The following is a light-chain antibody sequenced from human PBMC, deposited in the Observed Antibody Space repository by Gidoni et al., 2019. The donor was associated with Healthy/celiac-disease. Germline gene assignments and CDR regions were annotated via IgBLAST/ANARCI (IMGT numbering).Light chain of an antibody. CDR1: SSNIGAGYD. CDR3: QSYDSSLSGSGV. V-gene: IGLV1-40*01. J-gene: IGLJ3*02. Sequence: QSLLTQPPSVSGAPGQRVTISCTGSSSNIGAGYDVHGYQQLPGTAPKLLIYGNSNRPSGVPDRFSGSKSGTSASLAITGLQAEDEADYYCQSYDSSLSGSGVFGGGTKLTVL. CDR2: GNS.